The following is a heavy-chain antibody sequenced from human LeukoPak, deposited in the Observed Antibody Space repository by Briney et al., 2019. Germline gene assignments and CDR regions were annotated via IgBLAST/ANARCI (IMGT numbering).Heavy chain of an antibody. V-gene: IGHV3-20*04. CDR3: ARDGFTIFGVVTYFDY. J-gene: IGHJ4*02. CDR2: INWNGGST. Sequence: GGSLRLSCAASGFTFDDYGMSWVRQAPGKGLEWVSGINWNGGSTGYADSVKGRFTISRDNAKNSLYLRMNSLRAEDTALYYCARDGFTIFGVVTYFDYWGQGTLVTVSS. D-gene: IGHD3-3*01. CDR1: GFTFDDYG.